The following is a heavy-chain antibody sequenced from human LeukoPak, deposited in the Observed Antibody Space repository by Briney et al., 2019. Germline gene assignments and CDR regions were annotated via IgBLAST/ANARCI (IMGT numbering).Heavy chain of an antibody. CDR2: IYYSGST. J-gene: IGHJ5*02. Sequence: SETLSLTCTASGGSISSGGYYWSWIRQHPGKGLEWIGYIYYSGSTYYNPSLKSRVTISVDTSKNQFSLKLSSVTAADTAVYYCARDVAAAGYNWFDPWGQGTLVTVPS. CDR1: GGSISSGGYY. D-gene: IGHD6-13*01. CDR3: ARDVAAAGYNWFDP. V-gene: IGHV4-31*03.